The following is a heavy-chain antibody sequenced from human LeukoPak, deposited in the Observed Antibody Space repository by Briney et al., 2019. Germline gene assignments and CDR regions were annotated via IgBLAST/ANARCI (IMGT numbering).Heavy chain of an antibody. D-gene: IGHD7-27*01. J-gene: IGHJ4*02. CDR1: GFTFRNHW. Sequence: GGSLRLSCAASGFTFRNHWMHWVRQAPGKGLVWVARINSDGSDTSHADSVEGRFTISRDNAKDTLYLQMNSLRVEDTAVYYCARNNWGIDYWGQGTLVTVSS. V-gene: IGHV3-74*01. CDR2: INSDGSDT. CDR3: ARNNWGIDY.